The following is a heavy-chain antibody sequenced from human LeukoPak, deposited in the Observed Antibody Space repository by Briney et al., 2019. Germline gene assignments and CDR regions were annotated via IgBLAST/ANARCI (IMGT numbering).Heavy chain of an antibody. V-gene: IGHV4-30-4*01. Sequence: SETLSLTCTVSGGSISSGDYYWSWIRQPPGKGLEWIGYIYYSGSTYYNPSLKSRVTISVDTSKNQFSLKLSSVTAADTAVYYCARGVYFGYCSSTSCYILDYWGQGTLVTVSS. D-gene: IGHD2-2*02. CDR2: IYYSGST. CDR1: GGSISSGDYY. CDR3: ARGVYFGYCSSTSCYILDY. J-gene: IGHJ4*02.